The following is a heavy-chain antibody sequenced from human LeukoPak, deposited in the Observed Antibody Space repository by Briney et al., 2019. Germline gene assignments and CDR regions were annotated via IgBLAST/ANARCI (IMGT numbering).Heavy chain of an antibody. CDR1: GFTFSNYA. CDR3: AKTSGSYFAGFDC. J-gene: IGHJ4*02. V-gene: IGHV3-23*01. CDR2: ISGNGGGT. D-gene: IGHD3-22*01. Sequence: GGSLILSCTASGFTFSNYAMTWVRQAPGKGLEWVSGISGNGGGTYYADSVKGRFTISRDYSKSSLHLQMNSLRAEDTAVYYCAKTSGSYFAGFDCWGQGTLVTVSS.